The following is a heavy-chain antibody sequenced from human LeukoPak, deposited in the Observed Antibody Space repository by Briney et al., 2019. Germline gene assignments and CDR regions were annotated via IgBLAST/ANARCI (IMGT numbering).Heavy chain of an antibody. J-gene: IGHJ4*02. Sequence: PSETLSLTCTVSGGSISSSSYYWGWLRQPPGKGLEWVGSIYYSGSTYYNPSRKTRVPISVDTSKNQFTLKLSSVTAADTAVYSGAGHLGSVVVITTGKFDYWGQGTLVTVSS. CDR3: AGHLGSVVVITTGKFDY. CDR2: IYYSGST. D-gene: IGHD3-22*01. V-gene: IGHV4-39*01. CDR1: GGSISSSSYY.